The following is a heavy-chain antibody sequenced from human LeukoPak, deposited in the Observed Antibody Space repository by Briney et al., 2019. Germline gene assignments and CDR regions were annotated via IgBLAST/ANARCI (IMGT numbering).Heavy chain of an antibody. CDR1: GYTFTSYG. Sequence: ASVKVSYKASGYTFTSYGISWVRQAPGQGLEWMGWISAYNGNTNYAQKLQGRVTMTTDTSTSTAYMELRSLRSDDTAVYYCALAALSPPFDPWGQGTLVTVSS. CDR2: ISAYNGNT. CDR3: ALAALSPPFDP. V-gene: IGHV1-18*01. J-gene: IGHJ5*02. D-gene: IGHD2-15*01.